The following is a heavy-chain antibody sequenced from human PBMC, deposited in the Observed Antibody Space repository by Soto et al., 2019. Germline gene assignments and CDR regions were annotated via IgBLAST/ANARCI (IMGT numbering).Heavy chain of an antibody. CDR1: GYSFTSYV. D-gene: IGHD6-6*01. J-gene: IGHJ5*02. Sequence: PXETLRLSCKGSGYSFTSYVIGWVLQMPGKGLEWMGIIYPGDSDTRYSPSFQGQVTISADKSISTAYLQWSSLKASDTAMYYCARHVNLADRWGAGGFDPWGQGTLVTVSS. CDR3: ARHVNLADRWGAGGFDP. CDR2: IYPGDSDT. V-gene: IGHV5-51*01.